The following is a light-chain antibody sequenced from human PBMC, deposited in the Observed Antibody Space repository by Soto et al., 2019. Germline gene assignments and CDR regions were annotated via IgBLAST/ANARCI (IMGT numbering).Light chain of an antibody. Sequence: EIVLTQSPGTLSLSPGEGATLSCRASQSVSSNYLAWYQQKPGQAPRLLIYGASSRATGIPDRFGGSGSGTDFTLTISRLEPEDFAVYYCQQYGSSPWTFGQGTKVDIK. CDR2: GAS. V-gene: IGKV3-20*01. CDR3: QQYGSSPWT. CDR1: QSVSSNY. J-gene: IGKJ1*01.